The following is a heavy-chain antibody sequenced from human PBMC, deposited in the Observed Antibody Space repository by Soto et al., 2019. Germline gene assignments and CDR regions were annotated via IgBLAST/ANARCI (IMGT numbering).Heavy chain of an antibody. V-gene: IGHV4-31*03. Sequence: SETLSLTCTVSGGSISSGGYYWSWIRQHPGKGLEWIGYIYYSGSTYYNQSLKSRVTISVDTSKNQFSLKLSSETAADTAVYYCARVTRGGPYYYYYYMDVWGKGTTVTVSS. D-gene: IGHD3-16*01. CDR3: ARVTRGGPYYYYYYMDV. CDR2: IYYSGST. CDR1: GGSISSGGYY. J-gene: IGHJ6*03.